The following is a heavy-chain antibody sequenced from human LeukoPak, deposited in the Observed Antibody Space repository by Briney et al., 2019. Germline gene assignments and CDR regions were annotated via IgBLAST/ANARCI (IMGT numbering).Heavy chain of an antibody. D-gene: IGHD5-24*01. Sequence: PSETLSLTCPDSGDSITNYYYWTWIRQPPAKGLEWIGYDHYTGSTNFNPSLKSRVTMSLDTSRNQFSLKLTSLTAADTAVYCCARGAMATSPFFVCWVEGRLVTVSS. J-gene: IGHJ4*02. CDR3: ARGAMATSPFFVC. V-gene: IGHV4-59*01. CDR2: DHYTGST. CDR1: GDSITNYY.